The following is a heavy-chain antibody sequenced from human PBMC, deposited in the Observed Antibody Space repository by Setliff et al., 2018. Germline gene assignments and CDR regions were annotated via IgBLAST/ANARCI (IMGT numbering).Heavy chain of an antibody. D-gene: IGHD6-6*01. Sequence: SGPTLVNPTQTLTLTCTFSGFSLSTTETHVSWIRQPPGKAPEWLARLDWDDDKFYNTSLRSRLTLSKDTSKNQVILTMTNMDPADTATYYCTRLPPLVQNNGASNHAFDVWGPGAVVTVSS. CDR2: LDWDDDK. V-gene: IGHV2-70*04. CDR1: GFSLSTTETH. J-gene: IGHJ3*01. CDR3: TRLPPLVQNNGASNHAFDV.